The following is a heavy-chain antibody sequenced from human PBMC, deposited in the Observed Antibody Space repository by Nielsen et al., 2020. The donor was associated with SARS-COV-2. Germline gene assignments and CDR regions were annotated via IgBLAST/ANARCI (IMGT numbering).Heavy chain of an antibody. CDR3: ARVNHSSISA. Sequence: GESLKISCAASGFTFDDHGMSWVRQVPGRGLEWVSGINWNGGRTGYADSVRGRFTISRDNAQSTLYLQMNSLRVEDTALYYCARVNHSSISAWGQGTVVTVSS. CDR1: GFTFDDHG. J-gene: IGHJ5*02. D-gene: IGHD3-22*01. V-gene: IGHV3-20*04. CDR2: INWNGGRT.